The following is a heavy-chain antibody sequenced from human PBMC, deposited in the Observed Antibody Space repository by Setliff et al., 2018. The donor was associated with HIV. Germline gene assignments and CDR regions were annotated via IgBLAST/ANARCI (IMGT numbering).Heavy chain of an antibody. V-gene: IGHV3-7*01. CDR3: ARDPLRATSLLTWWFPDY. J-gene: IGHJ4*02. CDR2: INQDGSEK. D-gene: IGHD2-15*01. CDR1: GFIFNNYW. Sequence: GGSLRLSCAVSGFIFNNYWMSWVRQAPGKGLEWVANINQDGSEKHYVDSVTGRFAISRDKSKNLLFLQMDNLSAEDTAVYYCARDPLRATSLLTWWFPDYWGQGTLVTVSS.